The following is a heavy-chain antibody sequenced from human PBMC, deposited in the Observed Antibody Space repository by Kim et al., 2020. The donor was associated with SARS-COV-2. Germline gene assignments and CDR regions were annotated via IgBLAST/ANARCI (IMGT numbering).Heavy chain of an antibody. CDR2: INTNTGNP. D-gene: IGHD2-8*01. J-gene: IGHJ4*02. CDR3: QAHGVRSSYYFDY. V-gene: IGHV7-4-1*02. CDR1: GYTFTDYA. Sequence: ASVNVSCKASGYTFTDYAVNWVRQAPGQGLEWMGWINTNTGNPTYAQGFTGRFVFSLDTSVSTAYLQISSLKAEDTAVYYCQAHGVRSSYYFDYWGQGTLVTVSS.